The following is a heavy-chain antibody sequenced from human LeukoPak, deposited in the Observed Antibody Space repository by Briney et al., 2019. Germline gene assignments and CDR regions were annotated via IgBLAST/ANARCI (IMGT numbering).Heavy chain of an antibody. D-gene: IGHD6-13*01. V-gene: IGHV1-18*01. Sequence: ASVKVSCKASGYTFTTYGISWVRQAPGQGLEWMGWISAYNGNTNYAQKLQGRVTMTTDTSTSTAYMELRSLRSDDTAVYYCARVSSSWSSLDYWGQGTLVTVSS. CDR2: ISAYNGNT. CDR3: ARVSSSWSSLDY. J-gene: IGHJ4*02. CDR1: GYTFTTYG.